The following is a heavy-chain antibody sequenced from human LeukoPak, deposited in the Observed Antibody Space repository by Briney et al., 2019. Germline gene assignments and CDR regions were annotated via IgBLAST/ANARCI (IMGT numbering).Heavy chain of an antibody. V-gene: IGHV3-30-3*01. D-gene: IGHD3-16*01. CDR1: GFTFSSYA. J-gene: IGHJ4*02. Sequence: PGGSLRLSCAASGFTFSSYAMHWVRQAPGKGLEWVAVISYDGSNKYYADSVKGRFTISRDNSKNTLYLQMNSLRAEDTAVYYCARCHGGGYYFDYWGQGTLVTVSS. CDR3: ARCHGGGYYFDY. CDR2: ISYDGSNK.